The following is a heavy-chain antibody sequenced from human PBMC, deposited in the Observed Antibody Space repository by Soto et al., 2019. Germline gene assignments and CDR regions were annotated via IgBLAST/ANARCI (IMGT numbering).Heavy chain of an antibody. CDR1: GFTFSSYS. Sequence: GGSLRLSCAASGFTFSSYSMNWVRQAPGKGLEWVSYISSSSSTIYYADSVKGRFTISRDNAKNSLYLQMNSLRDEDTAVYYCARSQVLYDILTGTDYWGQGTLVSVSS. CDR3: ARSQVLYDILTGTDY. D-gene: IGHD3-9*01. V-gene: IGHV3-48*02. CDR2: ISSSSSTI. J-gene: IGHJ4*02.